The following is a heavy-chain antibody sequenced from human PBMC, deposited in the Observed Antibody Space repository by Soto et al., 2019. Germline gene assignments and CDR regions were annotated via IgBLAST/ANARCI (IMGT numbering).Heavy chain of an antibody. J-gene: IGHJ4*02. V-gene: IGHV3-74*01. CDR2: ISRDGSST. CDR3: ARESSGYSSCFDY. Sequence: EVQLVESGGGLVQPGGSLRLSCAGSGLTFSHYWIHWVRQAPGQGLAWVSRISRDGSSTTYADSVKGRFTISRDFAKNTVYLQMNSLRAEDTAVYDCARESSGYSSCFDYWGQGTLVTVSS. CDR1: GLTFSHYW. D-gene: IGHD5-12*01.